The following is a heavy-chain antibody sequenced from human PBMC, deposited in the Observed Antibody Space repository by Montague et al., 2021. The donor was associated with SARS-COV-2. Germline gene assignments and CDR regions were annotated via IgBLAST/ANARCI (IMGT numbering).Heavy chain of an antibody. V-gene: IGHV3-21*04. CDR1: GFTSSSYS. CDR2: ISSSSSYI. J-gene: IGHJ6*02. D-gene: IGHD3-10*01. Sequence: SLRLSCAASGFTSSSYSMNWVRQAPGKGLEWVSSISSSSSYIYYADSVKGRFTISRDNAKNSLYLQMNSLRAEDTAVYYCARFGPYYGSGSYYNGGMDVWGQGTTVTVSS. CDR3: ARFGPYYGSGSYYNGGMDV.